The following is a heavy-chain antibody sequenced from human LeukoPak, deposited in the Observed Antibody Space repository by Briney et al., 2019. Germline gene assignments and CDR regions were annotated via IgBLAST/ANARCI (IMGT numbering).Heavy chain of an antibody. Sequence: GGSLRLSCAASGFTFSSYAMNWVRQAPGKGLEWVSVITSGGNTYYADSVKGRFTTSRDNSKNTLYVQMNSLRAEDTAIYYCARGRGYRDYDRPLDYRGQGTLVTVSS. CDR2: ITSGGNT. V-gene: IGHV3-23*01. J-gene: IGHJ4*02. CDR3: ARGRGYRDYDRPLDY. CDR1: GFTFSSYA. D-gene: IGHD5-12*01.